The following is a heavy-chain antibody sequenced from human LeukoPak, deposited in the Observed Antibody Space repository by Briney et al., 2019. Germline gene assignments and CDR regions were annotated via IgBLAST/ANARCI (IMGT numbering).Heavy chain of an antibody. V-gene: IGHV1-2*02. D-gene: IGHD6-19*01. J-gene: IGHJ4*02. Sequence: ASVRVSCKASGYTFTDYYMHWVRQAPGQGLEWMGWINPNSGGTNYAQKFQGRVTMTRDTSISTAYMELNRLRSGDTAVYYCARGGHSGWYGPDSVDYWGQGTLVTVSS. CDR1: GYTFTDYY. CDR3: ARGGHSGWYGPDSVDY. CDR2: INPNSGGT.